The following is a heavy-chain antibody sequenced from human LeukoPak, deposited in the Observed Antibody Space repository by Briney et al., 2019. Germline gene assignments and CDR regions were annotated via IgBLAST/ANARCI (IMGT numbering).Heavy chain of an antibody. V-gene: IGHV1-2*06. J-gene: IGHJ3*02. D-gene: IGHD3-10*01. CDR1: GYSFTSNY. Sequence: ASVKVSCKASGYSFTSNYMHWVRRAPGQGLEWMGRINPNSGGTNYAQKFQGRVTMTRDTSISTAYMELSRLRSDDTAVYYCARLWFGEFDIWGQGTMVTVSS. CDR2: INPNSGGT. CDR3: ARLWFGEFDI.